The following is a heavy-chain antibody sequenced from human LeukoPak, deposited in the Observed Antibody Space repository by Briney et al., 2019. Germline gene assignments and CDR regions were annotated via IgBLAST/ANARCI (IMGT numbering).Heavy chain of an antibody. CDR3: ARGSGFDRGSSWSLFDY. J-gene: IGHJ4*02. CDR1: GFTFSSYS. D-gene: IGHD6-13*01. V-gene: IGHV3-21*01. Sequence: PGGSLRLSCAASGFTFSSYSLNWVRQAPGKGLEWVSSISSSSSYIYYADSVKGRFTISRDNAKNSLYLQMNSLRAEDTAVYYCARGSGFDRGSSWSLFDYWGQGTLVTVSS. CDR2: ISSSSSYI.